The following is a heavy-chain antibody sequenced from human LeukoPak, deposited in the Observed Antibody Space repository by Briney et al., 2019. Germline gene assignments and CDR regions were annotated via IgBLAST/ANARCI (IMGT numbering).Heavy chain of an antibody. CDR1: GGSISSYY. CDR2: IYNSGST. CDR3: ARCRGGSYYLPFDY. Sequence: KPSETLSLTCTVSGGSISSYYWSWIRQPPGKGLEWIGYIYNSGSTNYNPSLKSRVTISGDTSKNQFSLKLSSVTAADTAVYYCARCRGGSYYLPFDYWGQGTLVTVSS. V-gene: IGHV4-59*01. D-gene: IGHD1-26*01. J-gene: IGHJ4*02.